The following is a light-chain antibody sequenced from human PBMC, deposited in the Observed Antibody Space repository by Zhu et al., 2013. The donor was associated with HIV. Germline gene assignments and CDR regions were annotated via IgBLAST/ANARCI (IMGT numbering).Light chain of an antibody. CDR3: SSYTRSTLVV. Sequence: QSALTQPASVSGSPGQSITISCTGTSSDVGVFNYVSWYQQHPGKAPKLMIYDVSNRPSGVSNRFSGSKSGNTASLTISGLQAEDEADYYCSSYTRSTLVVFGGGTKLTVL. V-gene: IGLV2-14*03. J-gene: IGLJ2*01. CDR2: DVS. CDR1: SSDVGVFNY.